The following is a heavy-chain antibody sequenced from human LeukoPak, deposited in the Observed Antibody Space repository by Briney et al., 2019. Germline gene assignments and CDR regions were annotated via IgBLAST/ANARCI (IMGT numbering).Heavy chain of an antibody. D-gene: IGHD5-12*01. J-gene: IGHJ5*02. CDR3: VKDRGGYSGYDYNWFDP. V-gene: IGHV4-38-2*02. CDR1: GFSLSSHSY. CDR2: IHHSGIP. Sequence: SETLSLTCTVSGFSLSSHSYWGWIRQTPGKGLEWIGSIHHSGIPSHNPSLKSRDTISVDTSKNHFSLKLSSVTAADTAVYYCVKDRGGYSGYDYNWFDPWGQGTLVTVSS.